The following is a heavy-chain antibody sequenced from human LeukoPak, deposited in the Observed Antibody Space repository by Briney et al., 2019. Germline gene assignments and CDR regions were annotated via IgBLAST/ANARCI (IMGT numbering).Heavy chain of an antibody. CDR3: ARSGYRSGGSCYPDDYFDY. Sequence: NASETLSLTCAVAGYSMSSGYYWGWIRQPPGKGLEWIGSICHSGSTYYNPSRKSRVTISVDTSKNQFSLKQSAVTAADTAVYYCARSGYRSGGSCYPDDYFDYWGQGTLVTVSS. CDR1: GYSMSSGYY. CDR2: ICHSGST. V-gene: IGHV4-38-2*01. J-gene: IGHJ4*02. D-gene: IGHD2-15*01.